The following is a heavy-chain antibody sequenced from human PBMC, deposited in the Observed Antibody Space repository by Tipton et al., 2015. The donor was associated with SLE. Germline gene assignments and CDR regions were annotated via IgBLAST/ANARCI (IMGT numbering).Heavy chain of an antibody. V-gene: IGHV3-30*03. CDR2: ISDDGSYK. CDR1: GFTVSSNE. CDR3: ASEAAWDY. Sequence: SLRLSCAASGFTVSSNEMSWVRQAPGKGLEWVAVISDDGSYKQYADSVKGRFTISRDNTKNTLYLQMDSLRPEDTAVYYCASEAAWDYWGQGTLVFVSS. J-gene: IGHJ4*02. D-gene: IGHD2-15*01.